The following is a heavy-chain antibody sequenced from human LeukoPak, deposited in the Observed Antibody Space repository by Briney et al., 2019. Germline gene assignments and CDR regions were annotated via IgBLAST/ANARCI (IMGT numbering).Heavy chain of an antibody. J-gene: IGHJ3*02. D-gene: IGHD3-3*01. CDR3: ARTRITIFGVVIPDAFDI. Sequence: PSETLFLTCAVYGGSFSGYYWSWIRQPPGKGLEWIGEINHSGSTNYNPSLKSRVTISVDTSKNQFSLKLSSVTAADTAVYYCARTRITIFGVVIPDAFDIWGQGTMVTVSS. CDR2: INHSGST. CDR1: GGSFSGYY. V-gene: IGHV4-34*01.